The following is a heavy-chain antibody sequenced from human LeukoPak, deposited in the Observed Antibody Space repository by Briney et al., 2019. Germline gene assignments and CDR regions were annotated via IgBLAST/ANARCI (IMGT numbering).Heavy chain of an antibody. CDR3: ARRPDAFDI. J-gene: IGHJ3*02. Sequence: SETLSLTCSVSDYSISSGFYWGWIRQPPGKGLEWIGSIYHSGSTYYNPSLKSRITISVDTSKNQFSLKLSSVTAADTAVYYCARRPDAFDIWGQGTMVTVSS. CDR1: DYSISSGFY. V-gene: IGHV4-38-2*02. CDR2: IYHSGST.